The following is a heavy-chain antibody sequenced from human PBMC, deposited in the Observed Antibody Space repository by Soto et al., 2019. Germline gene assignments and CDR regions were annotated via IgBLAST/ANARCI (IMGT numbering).Heavy chain of an antibody. CDR2: INHSGST. V-gene: IGHV4-34*01. D-gene: IGHD4-17*01. CDR3: ARGIYGDYD. CDR1: GGSFSGYY. Sequence: ETLSLTCAVYGGSFSGYYWSWIRQPPGKGLEWIGEINHSGSTNYNPSLKSRVTISVDTSKNQFSLKLSSVTAADTAVYYCARGIYGDYDWGQGTLVTVSS. J-gene: IGHJ4*02.